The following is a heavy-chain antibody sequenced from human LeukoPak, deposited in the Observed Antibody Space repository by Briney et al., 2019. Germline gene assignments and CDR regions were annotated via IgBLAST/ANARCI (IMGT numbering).Heavy chain of an antibody. CDR3: ARDRAYGGNSFFCGMDV. CDR2: ISYDGSNK. J-gene: IGHJ6*02. Sequence: GRSLRLSCAASGFTFSSYAMHWVRQAPGKGLEWVAVISYDGSNKYYADSVKGRFTISRDNSKNTLYLQMNSLRAEDTAVYYCARDRAYGGNSFFCGMDVWGQGTTVTVSS. D-gene: IGHD4-23*01. V-gene: IGHV3-30-3*01. CDR1: GFTFSSYA.